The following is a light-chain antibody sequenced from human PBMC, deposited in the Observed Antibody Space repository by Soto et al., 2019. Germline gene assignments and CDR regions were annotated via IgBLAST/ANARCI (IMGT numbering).Light chain of an antibody. CDR3: QRSASGST. CDR2: GAS. V-gene: IGKV3-20*01. J-gene: IGKJ5*01. CDR1: QSVSSSY. Sequence: CRASQSVSSSYLPWYQQKPGQAPRLLIYGASSRATGIPDSFSGRESGTDFALPSSSLWPNDLAIYDAQRSASGSTIGLGTRLEIK.